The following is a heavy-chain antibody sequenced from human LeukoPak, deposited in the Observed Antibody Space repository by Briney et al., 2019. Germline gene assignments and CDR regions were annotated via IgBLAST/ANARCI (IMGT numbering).Heavy chain of an antibody. CDR1: GFTVSSNY. CDR2: IYSGGST. V-gene: IGHV3-53*01. J-gene: IGHJ4*02. D-gene: IGHD3-16*02. CDR3: AREYGPGSYRYGYYFDY. Sequence: GGSLRLSCAAAGFTVSSNYMSWVRQAPGKGLEWVSVIYSGGSTYYADYVKGRFTISGANSKSTLYLQMTSLRAEDTAVYYCAREYGPGSYRYGYYFDYWGQGTLVTVSS.